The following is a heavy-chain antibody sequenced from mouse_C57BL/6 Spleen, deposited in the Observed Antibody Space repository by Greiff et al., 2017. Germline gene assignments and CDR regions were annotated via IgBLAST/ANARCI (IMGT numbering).Heavy chain of an antibody. CDR3: ARESPIALGGYFEV. D-gene: IGHD2-10*02. CDR1: GFTFSDFY. J-gene: IGHJ1*03. Sequence: EVKLVESGGGLVQPGRSLRLSCATSGFTFSDFYMEWVRQAPGKGLEWIAASRNKANDYTTEYSASVKGRFIVSRDTSPSILYLQMNALRAEDTAIYYFARESPIALGGYFEVWGTGTTVTVSS. CDR2: SRNKANDYTT. V-gene: IGHV7-1*01.